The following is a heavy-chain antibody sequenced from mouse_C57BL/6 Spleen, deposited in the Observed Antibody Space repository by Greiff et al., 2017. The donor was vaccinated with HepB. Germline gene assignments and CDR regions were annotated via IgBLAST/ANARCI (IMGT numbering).Heavy chain of an antibody. D-gene: IGHD2-5*01. CDR1: GFTFSSYA. J-gene: IGHJ2*01. V-gene: IGHV5-4*01. CDR2: ISDGGSYT. CDR3: ARDHSNYYFDY. Sequence: EVQVVESGGGLVKPGGSLKLSCAASGFTFSSYAMSWVRQTLEKRLEWVATISDGGSYTYYPDNVKGRFTISRDNAKNNLYLQMSHLKSEDTAMYYCARDHSNYYFDYWGQGTTLTVSS.